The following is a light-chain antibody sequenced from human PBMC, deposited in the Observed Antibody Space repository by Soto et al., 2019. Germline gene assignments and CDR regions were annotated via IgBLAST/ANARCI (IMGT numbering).Light chain of an antibody. CDR2: GAS. CDR1: QSVASSS. J-gene: IGKJ2*01. Sequence: EIVLTQSPGTLSLSPGEGATLSCRASQSVASSSLAWYQQKPGQAPRLIIYGASNRATGTPDRVSGGGSGTDFTLTIIRLETEDFAVYYCQPYGSSSFTFGQGTTLEIK. V-gene: IGKV3-20*01. CDR3: QPYGSSSFT.